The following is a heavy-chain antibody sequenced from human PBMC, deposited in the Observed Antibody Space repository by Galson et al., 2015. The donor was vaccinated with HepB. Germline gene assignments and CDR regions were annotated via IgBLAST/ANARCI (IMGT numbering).Heavy chain of an antibody. Sequence: ALNVSCKASGYTFTIYCISWVRQAPGQGLEWMGWISAYNGNTNHAQYLQGRVTMNTDTSTSTAYLELRSLKSDDTAVYYCERRSLPPGKAFDIWGQGTMVTVSS. J-gene: IGHJ3*02. D-gene: IGHD4-23*01. V-gene: IGHV1-18*01. CDR2: ISAYNGNT. CDR1: GYTFTIYC. CDR3: ERRSLPPGKAFDI.